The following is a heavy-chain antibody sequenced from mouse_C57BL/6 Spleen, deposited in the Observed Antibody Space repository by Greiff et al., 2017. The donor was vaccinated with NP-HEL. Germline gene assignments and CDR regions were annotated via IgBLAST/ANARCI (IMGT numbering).Heavy chain of an antibody. J-gene: IGHJ3*01. V-gene: IGHV1-80*01. CDR1: GYAFSSYW. D-gene: IGHD2-4*01. Sequence: QVQLQQSGAELVKPGASVKISCKASGYAFSSYWMNWVKQRPGKGLEWIGQIYPGDGDTNYNGKFKGKATLTADKSSSTAYMQLSSLTSEDSAVYFCASGGGDDYEGFAYWGQGTLVTVSA. CDR2: IYPGDGDT. CDR3: ASGGGDDYEGFAY.